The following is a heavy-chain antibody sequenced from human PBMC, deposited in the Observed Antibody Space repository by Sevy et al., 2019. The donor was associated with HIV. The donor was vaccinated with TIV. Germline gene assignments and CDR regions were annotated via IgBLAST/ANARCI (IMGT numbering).Heavy chain of an antibody. Sequence: SETLSLTCAVYGGSFSGYYWSWIRQPPGKGLEWIGEINHSGSTNYNPSLKSRVTISVDTSKNQFSLKLSSVTAADTAVYYCAGGFGGRFLLKRAFDIWGQGTMVTVSS. CDR3: AGGFGGRFLLKRAFDI. D-gene: IGHD1-26*01. CDR2: INHSGST. V-gene: IGHV4-34*01. J-gene: IGHJ3*02. CDR1: GGSFSGYY.